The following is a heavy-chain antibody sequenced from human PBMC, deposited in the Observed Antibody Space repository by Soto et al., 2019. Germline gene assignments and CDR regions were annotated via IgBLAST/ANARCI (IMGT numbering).Heavy chain of an antibody. J-gene: IGHJ4*02. Sequence: QVQLVEPGGAMVQPGTSLRLSCAAPGFTFISLSLHWVGQRPDKGLEWVAVISHDGRVTFYADFVKGRFTVSRDNSKNTIYLQVNSLRAEDTAVYYCAREPYGDSQYFDYWGQGTLVTVSS. V-gene: IGHV3-30*04. D-gene: IGHD2-21*02. CDR2: ISHDGRVT. CDR3: AREPYGDSQYFDY. CDR1: GFTFISLS.